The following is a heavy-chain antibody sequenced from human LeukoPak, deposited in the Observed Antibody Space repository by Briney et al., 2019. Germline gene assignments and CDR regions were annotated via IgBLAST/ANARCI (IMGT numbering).Heavy chain of an antibody. V-gene: IGHV5-51*01. J-gene: IGHJ4*02. D-gene: IGHD6-13*01. CDR3: ARSAGSSSNWEFDF. CDR2: IYSGDSDP. CDR1: GYKLTSYW. Sequence: GESLKISCETSGYKLTSYWIGWVRQMPGKGLEWMGIIYSGDSDPRYSPSFQGQVTISIDKSITTAYLQWSSLKVSDTAMYYCARSAGSSSNWEFDFWGQGTLVTVSS.